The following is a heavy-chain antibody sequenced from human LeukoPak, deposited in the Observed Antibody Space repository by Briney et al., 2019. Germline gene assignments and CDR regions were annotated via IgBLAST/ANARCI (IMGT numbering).Heavy chain of an antibody. CDR1: GFTFSSYA. J-gene: IGHJ4*02. V-gene: IGHV3-30-3*01. Sequence: GRSLRLSCAASGFTFSSYAMHWVRQAPGKGLEWVAVISYDGSNKYYADSEKGRFTISRDNSKNTLYLQMNSLRAEDTAVYYCARGDDSQPRAVDYWGQGTLVTVSS. CDR3: ARGDDSQPRAVDY. CDR2: ISYDGSNK. D-gene: IGHD3-22*01.